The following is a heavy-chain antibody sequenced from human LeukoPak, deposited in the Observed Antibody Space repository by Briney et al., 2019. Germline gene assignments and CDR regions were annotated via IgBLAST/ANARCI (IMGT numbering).Heavy chain of an antibody. Sequence: ASVKVSCKASGYTFTSYYMHWVRHAPGQGLEWMGIINPSGGSTSYAQKFQGRVTMTRDTSTSTVYMELSSLRSEDTAVYYCARDVGHYGDYDAFDIWGQGTMVTVSS. CDR2: INPSGGST. CDR1: GYTFTSYY. CDR3: ARDVGHYGDYDAFDI. J-gene: IGHJ3*02. D-gene: IGHD4-17*01. V-gene: IGHV1-46*01.